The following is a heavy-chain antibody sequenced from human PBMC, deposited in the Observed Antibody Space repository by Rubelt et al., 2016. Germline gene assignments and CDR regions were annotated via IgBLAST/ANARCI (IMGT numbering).Heavy chain of an antibody. Sequence: SRGTLVQPGGSLRLSCAASGLTFSNYWMNWVRQAPGKGLEWVANIKPDGSDSYFVDSVKGRFTISRDNAKNSVYLQMDSLRADDTAIYFCMSGAGYWGQGTLVTVSS. CDR3: MSGAGY. D-gene: IGHD3-16*01. J-gene: IGHJ4*02. V-gene: IGHV3-7*01. CDR1: GLTFSNYW. CDR2: IKPDGSDS.